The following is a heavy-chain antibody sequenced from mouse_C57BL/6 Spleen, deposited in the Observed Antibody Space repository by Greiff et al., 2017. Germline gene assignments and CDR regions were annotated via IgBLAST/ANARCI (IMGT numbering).Heavy chain of an antibody. D-gene: IGHD2-3*01. CDR2: IDPSDSET. V-gene: IGHV1-52*01. J-gene: IGHJ4*01. CDR3: ARSGYYVYYAMDY. CDR1: GYTFTSYW. Sequence: QVQLKQPGAELVRPGSSVKLSCKASGYTFTSYWMHWVKQRPIQGLEWIGNIDPSDSETHYNQKFKDKATLTVDKSSSTAYMQLSSLTSEDSAVYYCARSGYYVYYAMDYWGQGTSVTVSS.